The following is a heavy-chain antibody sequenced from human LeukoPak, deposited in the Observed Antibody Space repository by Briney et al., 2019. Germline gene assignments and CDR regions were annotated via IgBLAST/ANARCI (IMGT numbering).Heavy chain of an antibody. CDR3: ARDKMGHFDY. CDR1: GFIVSNNF. CDR2: IYTGGST. J-gene: IGHJ4*02. D-gene: IGHD2-8*01. V-gene: IGHV3-53*01. Sequence: GGSLRLSCAASGFIVSNNFMSWVRQAPGKGLEWVSVIYTGGSTYYADSVRGRFTISRDSAKNTLYLHLNSLRAEDTAVYYCARDKMGHFDYWGQGTLVSVSS.